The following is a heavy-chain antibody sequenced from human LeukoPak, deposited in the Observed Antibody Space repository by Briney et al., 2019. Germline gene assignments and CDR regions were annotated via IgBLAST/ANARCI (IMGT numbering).Heavy chain of an antibody. V-gene: IGHV1-2*02. CDR3: ARVGVMATIGY. D-gene: IGHD5-24*01. CDR1: GYTFTSYY. J-gene: IGHJ4*02. Sequence: ASVKVSCKASGYTFTSYYMHWVRQAPGQGLEWMGWINPNSGGTNYAQKFQGRVIMTRDTSISTAYMELSRLRSDDTAAYYCARVGVMATIGYWGQGTLVTVSS. CDR2: INPNSGGT.